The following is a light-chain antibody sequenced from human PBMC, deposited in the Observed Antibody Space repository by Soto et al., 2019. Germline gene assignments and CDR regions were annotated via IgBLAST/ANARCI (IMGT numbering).Light chain of an antibody. V-gene: IGLV6-57*04. J-gene: IGLJ3*02. CDR3: QSYDSNNLWV. CDR2: EDN. CDR1: SGSIASNY. Sequence: NFMLTQPHSVSESPGKTVTISCTRSSGSIASNYVQWYQQRPGSAPTTVIYEDNQRPSGFPDRFSGSIDSSSNSASLTISGLKTEDEADYSCQSYDSNNLWVFGGGTKLTVL.